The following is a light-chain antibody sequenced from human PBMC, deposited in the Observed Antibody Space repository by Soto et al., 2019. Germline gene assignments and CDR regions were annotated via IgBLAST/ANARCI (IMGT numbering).Light chain of an antibody. CDR2: WAS. CDR3: QQYYSSPWT. V-gene: IGKV4-1*01. Sequence: DIVMTQSPDSLAVSLGESATINCKSSQSVLYSSNNKNYLAWYQQRPGQPPNLLIYWASTRESGVPDRFSGSGSATDFTLTISSLQAEDVAVYYCQQYYSSPWTFXQGTKVDIK. J-gene: IGKJ1*01. CDR1: QSVLYSSNNKNY.